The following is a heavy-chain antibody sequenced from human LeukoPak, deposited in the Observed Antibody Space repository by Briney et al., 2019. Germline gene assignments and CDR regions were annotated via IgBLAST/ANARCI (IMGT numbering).Heavy chain of an antibody. Sequence: GGSLRLSCAASGFTVSSNYMSWVRQAPGKGLEWVANIKQDGTEKYYVDSVKGRFTISRDNAKNSLYLQMNSLRVEDTAVYYCARGGGIWGQGTMVTVSS. J-gene: IGHJ3*02. CDR3: ARGGGI. CDR1: GFTVSSNY. D-gene: IGHD5-12*01. CDR2: IKQDGTEK. V-gene: IGHV3-7*01.